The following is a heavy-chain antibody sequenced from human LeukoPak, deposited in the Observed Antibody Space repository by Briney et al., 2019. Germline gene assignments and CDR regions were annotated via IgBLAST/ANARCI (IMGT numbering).Heavy chain of an antibody. J-gene: IGHJ4*02. D-gene: IGHD5-12*01. CDR3: AKSAGVATIYFDS. CDR2: ICSDGDR. Sequence: PGGSLRLSCTASGFVLRSYAMAWVRQAAGKGLEGVAAICSDGDRVHEDSVKGRFTIPRDNPKSTLYLQMDNLRAEDTAVYFCAKSAGVATIYFDSWGQGALVTVSS. V-gene: IGHV3-23*01. CDR1: GFVLRSYA.